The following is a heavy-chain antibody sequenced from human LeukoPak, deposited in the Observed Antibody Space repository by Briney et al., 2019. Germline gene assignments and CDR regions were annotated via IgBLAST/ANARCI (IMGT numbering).Heavy chain of an antibody. J-gene: IGHJ4*02. CDR2: HYSDGNT. Sequence: GGSLRLSCAASGFTVITSDMTWVRQAPGKGLEWVSVHYSDGNTKYADSVQGRFTISRDNSKNTLYLEMNSLSPDDTAVYYCARGVEPLAANTLAYWGQGTLVTVSS. CDR3: ARGVEPLAANTLAY. D-gene: IGHD1-14*01. V-gene: IGHV3-53*01. CDR1: GFTVITSD.